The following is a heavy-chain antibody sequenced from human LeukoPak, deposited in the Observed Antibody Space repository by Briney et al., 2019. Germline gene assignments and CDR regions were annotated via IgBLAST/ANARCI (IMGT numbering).Heavy chain of an antibody. CDR2: ISSSSTYI. CDR1: GFTFSTYT. D-gene: IGHD6-13*01. Sequence: PGGSLRLSCAASGFTFSTYTMNWVRQAPGKGLEWVSSISSSSTYIYYADSVKGRFTISRDNAKNSLYLQINSLRAEDTAVYYCARDAGSQTDGIWYDAFDMWGPGTRVTVSS. V-gene: IGHV3-21*01. J-gene: IGHJ3*02. CDR3: ARDAGSQTDGIWYDAFDM.